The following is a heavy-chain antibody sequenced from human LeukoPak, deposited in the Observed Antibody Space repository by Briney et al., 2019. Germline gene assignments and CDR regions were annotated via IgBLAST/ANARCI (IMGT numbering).Heavy chain of an antibody. CDR3: AKDRSCTNDICHGDFDY. CDR2: ISGSGGST. V-gene: IGHV3-23*01. CDR1: GFTFSSYA. D-gene: IGHD2-8*01. J-gene: IGHJ4*02. Sequence: GGSLRLSCAASGFTFSSYAVSWVRQAPGKGLEWVSSISGSGGSTYSADSVRGRFTISRDNSKNTLYLQMNSLRAEDTALYYCAKDRSCTNDICHGDFDYWGQGTLVTVSS.